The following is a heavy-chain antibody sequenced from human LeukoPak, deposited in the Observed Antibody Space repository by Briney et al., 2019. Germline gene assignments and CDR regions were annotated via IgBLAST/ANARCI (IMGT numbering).Heavy chain of an antibody. J-gene: IGHJ4*02. D-gene: IGHD3-22*01. CDR1: GGSISSGGYY. Sequence: SETLSLTCTVSGGSISSGGYYWSWIRQLPGKGLEWIGYIYYSGSTYYNPSLKSRVTISVDTSKNQFSLKLSSVTAADTAVYYCARLYYYDSSGYYFDYWGQGTLVTVSS. V-gene: IGHV4-31*03. CDR3: ARLYYYDSSGYYFDY. CDR2: IYYSGST.